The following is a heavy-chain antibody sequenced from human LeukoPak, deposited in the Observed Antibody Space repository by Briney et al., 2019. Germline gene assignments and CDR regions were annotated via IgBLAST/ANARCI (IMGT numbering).Heavy chain of an antibody. J-gene: IGHJ6*04. V-gene: IGHV1-69*06. D-gene: IGHD2-2*01. CDR3: ARAVVVVPAAMMYYYYGMDV. CDR2: IIPIFGTA. CDR1: GGTFSSYA. Sequence: PWASVTVSCKASGGTFSSYAISWVRQAPGQGLEWMGGIIPIFGTANYAQKFQGRVTITADKSTSTAYMELSSLRSEDTAVYYCARAVVVVPAAMMYYYYGMDVWAKGTTVTVSS.